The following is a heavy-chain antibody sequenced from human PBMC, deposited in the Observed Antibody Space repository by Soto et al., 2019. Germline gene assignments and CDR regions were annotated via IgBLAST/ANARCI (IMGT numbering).Heavy chain of an antibody. D-gene: IGHD3-3*01. CDR1: GGSISSYY. CDR3: ARRNDFWTREYYFDY. J-gene: IGHJ4*02. CDR2: IYYSGST. V-gene: IGHV4-59*08. Sequence: PSETLSLTCTVSGGSISSYYWSWIRQPPGKGLEWIGYIYYSGSTNYNPSLKSRVTISVDTSKNQFSLKLSSVTAADTAVYYCARRNDFWTREYYFDYWGQGTLVTVSS.